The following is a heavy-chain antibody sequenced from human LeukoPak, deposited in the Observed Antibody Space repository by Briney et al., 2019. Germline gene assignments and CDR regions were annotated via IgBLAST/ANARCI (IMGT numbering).Heavy chain of an antibody. CDR3: ARVLRAAAGTGSFDY. CDR2: ISYDGSNK. Sequence: PGRSLRLSCAASGFTFSSYAMHWVRQAPGKGLEWVAVISYDGSNKYYANSVKGRFTISRDNSKNTLYLQMNSLRAEDTAVYYCARVLRAAAGTGSFDYWGQGTLVTVSS. CDR1: GFTFSSYA. D-gene: IGHD6-13*01. V-gene: IGHV3-30-3*01. J-gene: IGHJ4*02.